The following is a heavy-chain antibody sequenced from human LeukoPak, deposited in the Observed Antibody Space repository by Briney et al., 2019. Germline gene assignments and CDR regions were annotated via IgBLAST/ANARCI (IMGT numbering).Heavy chain of an antibody. CDR3: ATRGYSGYGARYFDY. CDR2: INPSGGST. CDR1: GYTFTSYY. V-gene: IGHV1-46*01. D-gene: IGHD5-12*01. Sequence: GASVKVSCKASGYTFTSYYMHWVRQAPGQGLEWMGIINPSGGSTSYAQKFQGRVTMTRDTSISTAYMELSRLRSDDTAVYYCATRGYSGYGARYFDYWGQGTLVTVSS. J-gene: IGHJ4*02.